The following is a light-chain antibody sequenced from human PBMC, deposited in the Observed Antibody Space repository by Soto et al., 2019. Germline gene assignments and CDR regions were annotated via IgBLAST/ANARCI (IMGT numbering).Light chain of an antibody. Sequence: EIVLTQSPGTLSLSPGERATLSCRASQSVSSSYLAWYQQKPGQAPRLLIYGASSRATGMPDRFSGSGSGTDFTLPISRLEPEDFAVYYCQHYGSSLLFTFGPGTKVHIK. CDR2: GAS. CDR1: QSVSSSY. V-gene: IGKV3-20*01. CDR3: QHYGSSLLFT. J-gene: IGKJ3*01.